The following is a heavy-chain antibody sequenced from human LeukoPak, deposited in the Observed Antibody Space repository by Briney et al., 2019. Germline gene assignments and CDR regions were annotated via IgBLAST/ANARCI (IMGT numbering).Heavy chain of an antibody. Sequence: GASVKVSCKASGGTFSSYAISWVRQAPGQGLEWMGRIIPILGIANYAQKFQGRVTITADKSTSTAYMELSSPRSEDTAVYYCARDSSGTHGGFDYWGQGTLVTVSS. CDR2: IIPILGIA. V-gene: IGHV1-69*04. CDR3: ARDSSGTHGGFDY. CDR1: GGTFSSYA. D-gene: IGHD3-22*01. J-gene: IGHJ4*02.